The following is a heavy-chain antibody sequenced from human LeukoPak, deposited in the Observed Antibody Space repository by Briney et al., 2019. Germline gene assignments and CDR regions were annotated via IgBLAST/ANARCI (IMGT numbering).Heavy chain of an antibody. J-gene: IGHJ4*02. CDR1: NVSISSYY. D-gene: IGHD1-26*01. CDR3: ARQPWNMGAYYFDY. V-gene: IGHV4-59*08. Sequence: SETLSLTCTVSNVSISSYYWSWIRQPPGKGLEWIGYIYYTGSTKYNPSLKSRVTISVETSKNQFSLKLSSVTAADTAVYYCARQPWNMGAYYFDYWGQGTLVTVSS. CDR2: IYYTGST.